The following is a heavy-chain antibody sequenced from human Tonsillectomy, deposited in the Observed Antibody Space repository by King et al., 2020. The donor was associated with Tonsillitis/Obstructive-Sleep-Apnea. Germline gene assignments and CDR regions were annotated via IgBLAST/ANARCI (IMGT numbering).Heavy chain of an antibody. CDR3: AKDPAVVPAPSDS. Sequence: VQLVESGGGLVQPGGSLRLSCATSGFTFSSYAMSWVRQAPGKGLEWVSAITSTGGSTFYADSVKGRFTISRDNSKNTLYLQMNSLRAEDPAVYYCAKDPAVVPAPSDSWGQGPLVTVSS. CDR2: ITSTGGST. J-gene: IGHJ4*02. D-gene: IGHD2-2*01. V-gene: IGHV3-23*04. CDR1: GFTFSSYA.